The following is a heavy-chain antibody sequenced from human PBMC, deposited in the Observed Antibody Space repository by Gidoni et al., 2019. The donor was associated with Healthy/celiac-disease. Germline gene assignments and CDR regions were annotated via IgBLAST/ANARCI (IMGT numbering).Heavy chain of an antibody. J-gene: IGHJ5*02. CDR2: FDPEDGET. CDR3: ATILWFGELGNWFDP. Sequence: APGKGLEWMGGFDPEDGETIYAQKFQGRVTMTEDTSTDTAYMELSSLRSEDTAVYYCATILWFGELGNWFDPWGQGTLVTVSS. D-gene: IGHD3-10*01. V-gene: IGHV1-24*01.